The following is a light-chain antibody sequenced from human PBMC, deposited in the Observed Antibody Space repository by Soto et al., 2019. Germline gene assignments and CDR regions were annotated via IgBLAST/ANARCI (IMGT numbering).Light chain of an antibody. CDR3: QQYGSSPP. CDR2: GAS. V-gene: IGKV3-20*01. Sequence: EIVLTQSPGTLSLSPGERATISCRASQIVSSSYLAWYQQKPGQAPRLLIYGASSRATGIPDRFSGSGSGTDFTLTISRLEPEDFAVYYCQQYGSSPPFGPGTKVDIK. J-gene: IGKJ3*01. CDR1: QIVSSSY.